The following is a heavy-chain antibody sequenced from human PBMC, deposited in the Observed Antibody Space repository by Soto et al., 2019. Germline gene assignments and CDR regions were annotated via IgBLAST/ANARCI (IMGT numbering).Heavy chain of an antibody. CDR1: GYTFTSYG. V-gene: IGHV1-18*01. CDR2: ISAYNGNT. J-gene: IGHJ4*02. CDR3: ARGAMDFWSGYYSADHFDY. Sequence: ASVKVSCKASGYTFTSYGISWVRQAPGQGLEWMGWISAYNGNTNYAQKLQGRVTMTTDTSTSTAYMELRSLRSDDTAVYYCARGAMDFWSGYYSADHFDYWGQGTLVTGSS. D-gene: IGHD3-3*01.